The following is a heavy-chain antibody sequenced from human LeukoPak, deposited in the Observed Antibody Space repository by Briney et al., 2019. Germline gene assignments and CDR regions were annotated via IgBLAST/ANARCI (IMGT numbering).Heavy chain of an antibody. CDR1: GGSFSGYY. V-gene: IGHV4-34*01. J-gene: IGHJ6*03. CDR2: INHSGST. D-gene: IGHD2-2*01. Sequence: SETLSLTCAVYGGSFSGYYWSWIRQPPGKGLEWIGEINHSGSTNYNPSLKSLVTISVDTSKNQFSLKLSSVTAADTAVYYCERAIYCSSTSCYYYYYYMDVWGKGTTVTVSS. CDR3: ERAIYCSSTSCYYYYYYMDV.